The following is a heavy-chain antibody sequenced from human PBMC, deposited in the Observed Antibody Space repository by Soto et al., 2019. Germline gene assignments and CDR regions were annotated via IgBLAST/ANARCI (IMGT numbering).Heavy chain of an antibody. D-gene: IGHD2-2*01. V-gene: IGHV3-30*18. CDR2: ISYDGSNK. CDR3: AKRCSSTSCKAGMDV. CDR1: GFTFSSYG. J-gene: IGHJ6*02. Sequence: VGSLRLSCAASGFTFSSYGMHWVRQAPGKGLEWVAVISYDGSNKYYADSVKGRFTISRDNSKNTLYLQMNSLRAEDTAVYYCAKRCSSTSCKAGMDVWGQGTTVTVSS.